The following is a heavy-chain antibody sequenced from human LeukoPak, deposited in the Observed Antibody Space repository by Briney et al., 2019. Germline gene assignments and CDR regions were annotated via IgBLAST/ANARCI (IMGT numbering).Heavy chain of an antibody. CDR1: GGSFSGYY. Sequence: PSETLSLTCAVYGGSFSGYYWSWIRQPPGKGLEWIGEINHSGSTNYNPSLKSRVTISVDTSKNQFSLKLSSVTAADTAVYYCARFGKPRNIVLMVYARGYYFDYWGQGTLVTVSP. D-gene: IGHD2-8*01. J-gene: IGHJ4*02. V-gene: IGHV4-34*01. CDR2: INHSGST. CDR3: ARFGKPRNIVLMVYARGYYFDY.